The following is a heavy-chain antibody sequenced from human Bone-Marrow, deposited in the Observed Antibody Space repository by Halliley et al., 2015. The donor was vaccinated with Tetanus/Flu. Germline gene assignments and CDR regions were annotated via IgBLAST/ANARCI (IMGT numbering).Heavy chain of an antibody. V-gene: IGHV3-30*18. Sequence: SLRLSCAASGFTFSFYGMHWVRQAPGKGLEWVAVILKDGTTKYYADSVKGRFTTSRDNPKNTVYLEMSGLRADDTAMYYCAKEGPYYGLGVWGQGTTVTVSS. CDR2: ILKDGTTK. J-gene: IGHJ6*01. CDR3: AKEGPYYGLGV. CDR1: GFTFSFYG.